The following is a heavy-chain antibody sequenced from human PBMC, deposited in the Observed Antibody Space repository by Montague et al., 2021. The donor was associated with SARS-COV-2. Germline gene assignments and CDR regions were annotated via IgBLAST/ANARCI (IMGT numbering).Heavy chain of an antibody. J-gene: IGHJ6*02. CDR3: ARESGYSSGWRYYYGMDV. V-gene: IGHV4-4*07. CDR1: GGSISNYY. D-gene: IGHD6-19*01. CDR2: LYTSGST. Sequence: SETLSLTCTVSGGSISNYYWTRIRQPAGKGLEWIGRLYTSGSTTYNPSLKSRVTMSVDTSKNQFSLNVTSVTAADTAIYYCARESGYSSGWRYYYGMDVWGQGTTVTVS.